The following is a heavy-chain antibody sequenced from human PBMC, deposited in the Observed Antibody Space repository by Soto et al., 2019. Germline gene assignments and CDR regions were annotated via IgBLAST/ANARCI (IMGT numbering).Heavy chain of an antibody. CDR2: ISYDGSNK. CDR3: ARDRLDVVVPAAILAY. J-gene: IGHJ4*02. V-gene: IGHV3-30-3*01. D-gene: IGHD2-2*02. CDR1: GFTFSSYA. Sequence: QVQLVESGGGVVQHGRSLRLSCAASGFTFSSYAMHWVREAPGKGLEWVAVISYDGSNKYYADSVKGRFTISRDNSKNTLYLQMNSLRAEDTAVYYCARDRLDVVVPAAILAYWGQGTLVTVSS.